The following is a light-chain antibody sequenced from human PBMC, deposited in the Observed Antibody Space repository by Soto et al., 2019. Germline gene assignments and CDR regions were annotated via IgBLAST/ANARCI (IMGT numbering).Light chain of an antibody. Sequence: QSALTQPASVSGSPGQSITISCTGPSSAIGTYNFVSRYQQHPGEAPKLTIYEGSKRPSGISNRFSGSKSGNTASLTISGLQAEDEADYYCCSYATSSVVFGEGTKLTVL. CDR3: CSYATSSVV. CDR2: EGS. J-gene: IGLJ2*01. CDR1: SSAIGTYNF. V-gene: IGLV2-23*01.